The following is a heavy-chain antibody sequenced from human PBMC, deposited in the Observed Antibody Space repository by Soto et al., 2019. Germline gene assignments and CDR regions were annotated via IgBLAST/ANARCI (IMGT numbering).Heavy chain of an antibody. CDR2: IIPIFGTA. J-gene: IGHJ4*02. V-gene: IGHV1-69*13. CDR1: GGTFSSYA. Sequence: ASVKVSCKASGGTFSSYAISWVRQAPGQGLEWMGGIIPIFGTANYAQKFQGRVTITADESTGTAYMELSSLRSEDTAVYYCARGCQGYNCDWGQGTLVTVSS. CDR3: ARGCQGYNCD. D-gene: IGHD5-12*01.